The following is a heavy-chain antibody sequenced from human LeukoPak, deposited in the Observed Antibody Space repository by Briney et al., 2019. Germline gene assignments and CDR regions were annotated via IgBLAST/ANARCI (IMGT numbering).Heavy chain of an antibody. CDR3: ARGQYSSGWYQY. CDR1: GGSFSNDY. Sequence: SETLSLTCAVYGGSFSNDYWSWLRQPPGKGLEWIGEINHSGSTNYNPSLKSRVTISEDTSKNQFSLKLSSVTAADTAVYYCARGQYSSGWYQYWGQGTLVTVSS. V-gene: IGHV4-34*01. CDR2: INHSGST. J-gene: IGHJ4*02. D-gene: IGHD6-19*01.